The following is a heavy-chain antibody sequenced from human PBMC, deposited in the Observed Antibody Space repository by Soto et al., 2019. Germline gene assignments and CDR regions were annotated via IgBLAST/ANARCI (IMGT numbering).Heavy chain of an antibody. J-gene: IGHJ4*02. CDR1: GGSISTNSYY. CDR2: AHSTGST. D-gene: IGHD4-17*01. CDR3: ASGSTVTTGDF. V-gene: IGHV4-39*01. Sequence: PSETLSLTCTVSGGSISTNSYYGGWIRQPPGKGLEWIGCAHSTGSTYYNPSLKSRVTIYVDTSKNQFSLKLTSVTAADTAVYYCASGSTVTTGDFWGLGTLVTVSS.